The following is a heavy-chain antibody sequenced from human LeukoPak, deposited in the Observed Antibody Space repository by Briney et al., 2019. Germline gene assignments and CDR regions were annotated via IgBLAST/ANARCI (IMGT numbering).Heavy chain of an antibody. Sequence: SETLSLTCAVYGVSFSGYYWSWIRQPPGKGLEWIGEINHSGRTNYNPSLKSRVTISVDTSKNQFSLKLSSVTAADTAVYYCARGHGSGSYRVFDPWGQGALVTVSS. CDR3: ARGHGSGSYRVFDP. V-gene: IGHV4-34*01. D-gene: IGHD3-10*01. CDR2: INHSGRT. CDR1: GVSFSGYY. J-gene: IGHJ5*02.